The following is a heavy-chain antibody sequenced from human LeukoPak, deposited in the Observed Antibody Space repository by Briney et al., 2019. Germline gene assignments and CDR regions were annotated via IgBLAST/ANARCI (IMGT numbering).Heavy chain of an antibody. Sequence: PGGSLRLSCAASGFTFRGYAMTGARRPPGKGLEEVSALSGRGGSTYYADSVKGRFTISRDNSKNTLYLQMNSLRAEDTAVYYCAKAPPDSYYYYYGMDVWGQGTTVTVSS. V-gene: IGHV3-23*01. CDR2: LSGRGGST. J-gene: IGHJ6*02. CDR3: AKAPPDSYYYYYGMDV. D-gene: IGHD5-18*01. CDR1: GFTFRGYA.